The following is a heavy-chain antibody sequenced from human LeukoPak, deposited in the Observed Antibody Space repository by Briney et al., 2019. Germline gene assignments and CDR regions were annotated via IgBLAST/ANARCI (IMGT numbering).Heavy chain of an antibody. CDR1: GFTFSGSA. D-gene: IGHD3-9*01. CDR2: IRSKANSYAT. V-gene: IGHV3-73*01. CDR3: TRLGSYFDYYYYGMDV. J-gene: IGHJ6*02. Sequence: GGSLRLSCAASGFTFSGSAMHWVCQASGKGLEWVGRIRSKANSYATAYAASVKGRFTISRDDSKNTAYLQMNSLKTEDTAAYYCTRLGSYFDYYYYGMDVWGQGTAVTVSS.